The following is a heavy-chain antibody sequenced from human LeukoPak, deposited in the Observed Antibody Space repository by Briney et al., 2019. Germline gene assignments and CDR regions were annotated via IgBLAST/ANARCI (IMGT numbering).Heavy chain of an antibody. CDR2: IYYSGST. CDR3: ARDTNRRDFWSGYYTASDFDY. D-gene: IGHD3-3*01. CDR1: GGSISSYY. J-gene: IGHJ4*02. V-gene: IGHV4-59*12. Sequence: SETLSLTCTVSGGSISSYYWNWIRQPPGKGLEWIGSIYYSGSTNYNPSLESRVTISVDTSKNQFSLKLSSVTAADTAVYYCARDTNRRDFWSGYYTASDFDYWGQGTLVTVPS.